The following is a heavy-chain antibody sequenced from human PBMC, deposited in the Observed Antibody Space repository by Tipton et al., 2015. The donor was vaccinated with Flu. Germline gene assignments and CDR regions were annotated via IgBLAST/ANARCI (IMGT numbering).Heavy chain of an antibody. D-gene: IGHD4-17*01. V-gene: IGHV5-51*03. CDR2: IYPGDSDT. J-gene: IGHJ3*02. CDR1: GYSFTSYW. Sequence: QLVQSGAEVKKPGESLKISCKGSGYSFTSYWIGWVRQMPGKGLEWMGIIYPGDSDTRYSPSFQGQVTISADKSISTAYLQWSSLKASDPAMYYCARDMTTVTTGIGGDFDIWGQGTMVTVSS. CDR3: ARDMTTVTTGIGGDFDI.